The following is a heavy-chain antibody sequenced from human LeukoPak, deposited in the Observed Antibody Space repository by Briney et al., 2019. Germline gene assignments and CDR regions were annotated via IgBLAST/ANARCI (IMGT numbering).Heavy chain of an antibody. Sequence: PSETLSLTCAVYGGSFSGYYWSWIRQPPGKGLEWIGEINHSGSTNYNPSLKSRVTISVDTSKNQFSLKLSSVTAADTAVYYCARRMVRGVIDYWGQGTLVTVSS. V-gene: IGHV4-34*01. D-gene: IGHD3-10*01. CDR2: INHSGST. CDR1: GGSFSGYY. J-gene: IGHJ4*02. CDR3: ARRMVRGVIDY.